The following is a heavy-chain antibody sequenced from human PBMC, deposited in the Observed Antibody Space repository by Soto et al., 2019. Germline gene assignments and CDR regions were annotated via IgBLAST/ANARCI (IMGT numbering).Heavy chain of an antibody. V-gene: IGHV3-23*04. Sequence: DEQLVESGGGSLQPGESLRLSCAASGFSFRNYAMTWVRQSPGKGLEWVSLISSGGGTTNYADSVKGRFSISRDNSQNMWYLQMNGLRGEDTALYYCAKLKGGLGRFYGMDAWGQGAMVIVSS. CDR1: GFSFRNYA. CDR2: ISSGGGTT. D-gene: IGHD3-3*01. J-gene: IGHJ6*01. CDR3: AKLKGGLGRFYGMDA.